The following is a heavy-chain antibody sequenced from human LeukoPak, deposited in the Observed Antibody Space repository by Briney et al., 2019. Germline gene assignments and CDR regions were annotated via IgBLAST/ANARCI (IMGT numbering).Heavy chain of an antibody. CDR1: GFTFSTYE. J-gene: IGHJ4*02. V-gene: IGHV3-48*03. CDR3: ARGGWNYVFNS. Sequence: GGSLRLSCAASGFTFSTYEMNWVRQAPGKGLEWVSYISSSASTIYYADYVKGRFIISRDNAKNSLYLHMNSLRAEDTAVYYCARGGWNYVFNSWGQGTLVTVSS. D-gene: IGHD1-7*01. CDR2: ISSSASTI.